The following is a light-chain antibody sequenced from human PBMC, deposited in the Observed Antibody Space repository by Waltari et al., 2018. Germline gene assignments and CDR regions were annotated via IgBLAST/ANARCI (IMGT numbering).Light chain of an antibody. CDR1: QDISNY. Sequence: IHLSQSPSSLSASVADRVIITCRASQDISNYLAWYQQKPGKAPKLLIYATSTLQSGVPSRFSGSGSGTDFTLTISRLQPEDSATYYCQQLKTFPPTFGQGTKLEIK. CDR3: QQLKTFPPT. J-gene: IGKJ2*01. V-gene: IGKV1-9*01. CDR2: ATS.